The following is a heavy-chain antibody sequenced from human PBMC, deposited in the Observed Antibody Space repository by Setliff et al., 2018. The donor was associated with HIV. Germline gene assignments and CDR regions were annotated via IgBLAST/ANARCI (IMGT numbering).Heavy chain of an antibody. CDR3: ARGKGVGGVIITGGLDV. CDR1: GYTFTSYG. D-gene: IGHD3-10*01. CDR2: INPNSGVS. Sequence: ASVKVSCKASGYTFTSYGITWVRQAPGQGLEWMGWINPNSGVSGYGQKFQGRVTMTRDTSISTAYMELSSLTSEDTAVYYCARGKGVGGVIITGGLDVWGKGTTVTVSS. V-gene: IGHV1-8*02. J-gene: IGHJ6*04.